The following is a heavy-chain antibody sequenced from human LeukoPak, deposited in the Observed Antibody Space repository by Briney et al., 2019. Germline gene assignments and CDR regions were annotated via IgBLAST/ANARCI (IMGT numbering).Heavy chain of an antibody. CDR2: ISSSSSYI. J-gene: IGHJ6*03. Sequence: GGSLRLSCAASGFTFSSYSMNWVRQAPGKGLEWVSSISSSSSYIYYADSVKGRFTISRDNAKNSLYLQMNSLRAEDTAVYYCARDRHGGYGYSSMVYYMDVWGKGTTVTVSS. CDR3: ARDRHGGYGYSSMVYYMDV. CDR1: GFTFSSYS. V-gene: IGHV3-21*01. D-gene: IGHD5-18*01.